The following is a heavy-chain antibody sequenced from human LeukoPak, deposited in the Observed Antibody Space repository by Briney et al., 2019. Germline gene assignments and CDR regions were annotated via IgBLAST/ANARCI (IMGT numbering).Heavy chain of an antibody. CDR2: ISYDGSNK. CDR1: GFTFSDYY. V-gene: IGHV3-30*18. J-gene: IGHJ6*02. Sequence: GGSLRLSCAISGFTFSDYYISWIRQAPGEGLEWVAVISYDGSNKYYADSVKGRFTISRDNSKNTLYLQMNSLRAEDTAVYYCAKDYGSGSPDDYYYGMDVWGQGTTVTVSS. CDR3: AKDYGSGSPDDYYYGMDV. D-gene: IGHD3-10*01.